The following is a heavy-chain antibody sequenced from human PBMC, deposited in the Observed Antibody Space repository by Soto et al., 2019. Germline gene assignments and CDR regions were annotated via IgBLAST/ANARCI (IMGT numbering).Heavy chain of an antibody. V-gene: IGHV1-46*01. CDR3: ARVRPVTSTVVNPDAFYL. CDR2: INPSGGST. J-gene: IGHJ3*01. Sequence: ASVKGACKASGYTFTSYYMHWVRQAPGQGLEWMGIINPSGGSTSYAQKFQGRVTMTRDTSKSTVYMELSSLRSEDTAVYYSARVRPVTSTVVNPDAFYLRGQGTMVTLSS. CDR1: GYTFTSYY. D-gene: IGHD2-15*01.